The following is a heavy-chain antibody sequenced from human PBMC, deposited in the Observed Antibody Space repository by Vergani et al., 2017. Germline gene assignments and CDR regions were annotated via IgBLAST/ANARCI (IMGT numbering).Heavy chain of an antibody. Sequence: QVQLQESGPGLVKPSQTLSLTCTVSGGSISSGDYYWSWIRQPPGKGLEWIGYIYYSGSTYYNPSLKSRVTISVETSKNQFSLKLSSVTAADTAVYYCARGGSSGWYGVDYWGQGTLVTVSS. CDR2: IYYSGST. J-gene: IGHJ4*02. V-gene: IGHV4-30-4*01. CDR1: GGSISSGDYY. D-gene: IGHD6-19*01. CDR3: ARGGSSGWYGVDY.